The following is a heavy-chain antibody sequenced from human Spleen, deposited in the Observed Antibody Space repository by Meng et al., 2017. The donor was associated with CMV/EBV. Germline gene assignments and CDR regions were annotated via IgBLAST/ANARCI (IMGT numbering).Heavy chain of an antibody. Sequence: GESLKISCAASGFTFNNFAMTWVRQAPGKGLEWVGRIRRKANDYATVYAASVRGRFTFSRDESKNTAYLQMNSLKTEDTAVYYCSTQYPTDYWAQGTLVTVSS. CDR2: IRRKANDYAT. D-gene: IGHD2-2*02. CDR1: GFTFNNFA. CDR3: STQYPTDY. V-gene: IGHV3-73*01. J-gene: IGHJ4*02.